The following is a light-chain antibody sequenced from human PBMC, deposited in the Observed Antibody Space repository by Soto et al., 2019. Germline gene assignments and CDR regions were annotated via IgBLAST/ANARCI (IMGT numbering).Light chain of an antibody. J-gene: IGKJ4*01. CDR3: QQYNSYPLT. V-gene: IGKV1-5*03. Sequence: DIQMTQSPSSLSASVGDTVTITCRPSQSISTYLNWYQQKPGKAPKLLIYKASSLESGVPSRFSGSGSGTEFTLTISSLQPDDFATYYCQQYNSYPLTFGGGTNVDI. CDR1: QSISTY. CDR2: KAS.